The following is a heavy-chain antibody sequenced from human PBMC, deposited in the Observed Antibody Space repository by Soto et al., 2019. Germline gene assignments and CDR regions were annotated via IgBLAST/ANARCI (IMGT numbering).Heavy chain of an antibody. CDR3: ARDLVVVAAPLYYYYGMDV. V-gene: IGHV4-31*03. CDR2: IYYSGST. J-gene: IGHJ6*02. D-gene: IGHD2-15*01. CDR1: GGSISSGGYY. Sequence: LSLTCTVSGGSISSGGYYWSWIRQHPGKGLEWIGYIYYSGSTYYNPSLKSRVTISVDTSKNQFSLKLSSVTAADTAVYYCARDLVVVAAPLYYYYGMDVWGQGTTVTVSS.